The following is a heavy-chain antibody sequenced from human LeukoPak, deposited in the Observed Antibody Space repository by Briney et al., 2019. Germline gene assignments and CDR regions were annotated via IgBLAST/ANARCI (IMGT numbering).Heavy chain of an antibody. J-gene: IGHJ1*01. D-gene: IGHD3-22*01. CDR2: ISWNSGSI. CDR1: GFTFDDYA. Sequence: GRSLRLSCAASGFTFDDYAMHWVRQAPGKGLEWVSGISWNSGSIGYADSVMGRFTISRDNAKNSLYLQMNSLRAEDTALYYCAKDIKYYYDSSGYFQHWGQGTLVTVSS. CDR3: AKDIKYYYDSSGYFQH. V-gene: IGHV3-9*01.